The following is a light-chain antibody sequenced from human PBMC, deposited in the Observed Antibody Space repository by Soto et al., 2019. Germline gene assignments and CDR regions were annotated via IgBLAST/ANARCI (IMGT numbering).Light chain of an antibody. CDR2: DAS. Sequence: EIVLTQSPGTLSLSPGQRATLSCRASQSVSSHLAWYQQKPGQAPRLLIYDASNRATGIPARFSGSGSGTDFTLTISSLEAGDFAVYHCVQRTPWPWTCGQGRKVDIK. CDR1: QSVSSH. J-gene: IGKJ1*01. V-gene: IGKV3-11*01. CDR3: VQRTPWPWT.